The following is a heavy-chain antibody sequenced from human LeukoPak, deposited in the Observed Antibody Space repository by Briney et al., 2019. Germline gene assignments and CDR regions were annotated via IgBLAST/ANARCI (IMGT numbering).Heavy chain of an antibody. CDR3: ATSGYSSGWYVY. J-gene: IGHJ4*02. CDR1: GFTLSTNA. V-gene: IGHV3-23*01. D-gene: IGHD6-19*01. Sequence: GGSLRLSCLTSGFTLSTNAMSWVRQAPGKGLEWISGISGSGASTYYADSVKGRFTISRDDSRNTLYLQMNSLRAEDTAVYYCATSGYSSGWYVYWGQGTLVTVSS. CDR2: ISGSGAST.